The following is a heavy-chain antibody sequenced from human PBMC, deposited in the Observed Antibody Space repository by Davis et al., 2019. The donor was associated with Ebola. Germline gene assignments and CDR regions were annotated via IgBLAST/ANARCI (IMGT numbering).Heavy chain of an antibody. CDR2: INHSGST. Sequence: SETLSLTCAVYGGPFSGYYWSWIRQPPGKGLEWIGEINHSGSTNYNPSLKSRVTISVDTSKNQFSLKLSSVTAADTAVYYCARGRGYSWFDPWGQGTLVTVSS. V-gene: IGHV4-34*01. CDR1: GGPFSGYY. D-gene: IGHD5-12*01. J-gene: IGHJ5*02. CDR3: ARGRGYSWFDP.